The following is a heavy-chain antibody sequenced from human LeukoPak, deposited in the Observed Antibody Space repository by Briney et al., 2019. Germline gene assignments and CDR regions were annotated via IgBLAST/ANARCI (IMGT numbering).Heavy chain of an antibody. CDR1: GGSFSGYY. CDR2: INHSGST. V-gene: IGHV4-34*01. J-gene: IGHJ5*02. D-gene: IGHD3-3*01. CDR3: ARVRYYDLWSGYSSAINWFDP. Sequence: SETLSLTCAVYGGSFSGYYWSWIRQPPGKGLEWIGEINHSGSTNYNPSLKSRVTISVDTSKNQFSLKLSSVTAADTAVYYCARVRYYDLWSGYSSAINWFDPWGQGTLVTVSS.